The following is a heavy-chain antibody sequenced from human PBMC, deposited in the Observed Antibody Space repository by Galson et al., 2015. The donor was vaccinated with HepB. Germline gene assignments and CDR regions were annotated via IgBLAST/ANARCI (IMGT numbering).Heavy chain of an antibody. CDR1: GFTFSSYG. Sequence: SLRLSCAASGFTFSSYGMHWVRQAPGKGLEWVAVIWYDGSNKYYADSVKGRFTISRDNSKNTLYLQMNSLRAEDTAVYYCARFGPQGFLEWLCYYYYYMDVWGKGTTVTVSS. CDR3: ARFGPQGFLEWLCYYYYYMDV. V-gene: IGHV3-33*01. J-gene: IGHJ6*03. CDR2: IWYDGSNK. D-gene: IGHD3-3*01.